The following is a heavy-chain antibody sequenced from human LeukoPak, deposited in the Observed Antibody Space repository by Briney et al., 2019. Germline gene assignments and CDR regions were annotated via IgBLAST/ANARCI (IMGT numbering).Heavy chain of an antibody. CDR1: GFTFSSYA. J-gene: IGHJ5*02. CDR2: ISGSGGST. Sequence: GGSLRLSCAASGFTFSSYAMSWVRQAPGKGLEWVSAISGSGGSTYYADSVKGRFIISRDNSKNTLYLQMNSLRAEDTAVYYCAKDPVTGTTAVYWFDPWGQGTLVTVSS. V-gene: IGHV3-23*01. D-gene: IGHD1-7*01. CDR3: AKDPVTGTTAVYWFDP.